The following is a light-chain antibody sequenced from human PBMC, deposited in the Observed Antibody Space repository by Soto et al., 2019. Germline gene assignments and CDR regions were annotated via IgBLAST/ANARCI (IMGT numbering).Light chain of an antibody. J-gene: IGLJ3*02. CDR3: SSYGGNNYVL. CDR1: SSNIGAGYD. CDR2: NNN. Sequence: QSVLTQPPSVSGAPGQRVTISCTGSSSNIGAGYDVHWYQQLPGTAPKLLIYNNNNRPSGVPDRFSGSKSVTSASLAITGLQADDEADYYCSSYGGNNYVLFGGGTKVTVL. V-gene: IGLV1-40*01.